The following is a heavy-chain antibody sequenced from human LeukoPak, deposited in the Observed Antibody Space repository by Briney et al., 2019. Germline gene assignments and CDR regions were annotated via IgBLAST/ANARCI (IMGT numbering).Heavy chain of an antibody. Sequence: SETLSLTCAVYGGSFSGYYWSWIRQPPGKGLEWIGEINHGGSTNYNPSLKSRVTISVDTSKNQFSLKLSSVTAADTAVYYCARLGPYYYGSGSLEDYWGQGTLVTVSS. J-gene: IGHJ4*02. CDR2: INHGGST. D-gene: IGHD3-10*01. V-gene: IGHV4-34*01. CDR3: ARLGPYYYGSGSLEDY. CDR1: GGSFSGYY.